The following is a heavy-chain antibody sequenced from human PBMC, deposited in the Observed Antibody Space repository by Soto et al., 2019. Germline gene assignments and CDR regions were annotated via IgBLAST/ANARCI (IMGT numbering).Heavy chain of an antibody. J-gene: IGHJ6*02. V-gene: IGHV3-23*01. CDR2: ISGSGGST. Sequence: EVQLLESGGGLVQPGGSLRLSCAASGFTFSSYAMSWVRQAPGKGLEWVSAISGSGGSTYYADSVKGRFTISRDNSKNTRDLQMNSLRAEDTAVYYCAKGGSTSRRPYYYGMDGWDQATTGSVSS. CDR1: GFTFSSYA. D-gene: IGHD2-2*01. CDR3: AKGGSTSRRPYYYGMDG.